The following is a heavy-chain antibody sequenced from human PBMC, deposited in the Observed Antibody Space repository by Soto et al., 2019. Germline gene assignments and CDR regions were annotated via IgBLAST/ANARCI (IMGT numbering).Heavy chain of an antibody. D-gene: IGHD2-15*01. CDR3: SADRPDIGVGWWV. V-gene: IGHV1-58*02. Sequence: ASVKVSCKASGSGFISSGIQWVRQAHGQRLEWIGWIVVASGQTNYAQNFRGRVAITRDTSTATAYIELTGLTSEDTAVYFCSADRPDIGVGWWVWGQGTTVTVSS. CDR2: IVVASGQT. J-gene: IGHJ6*02. CDR1: GSGFISSG.